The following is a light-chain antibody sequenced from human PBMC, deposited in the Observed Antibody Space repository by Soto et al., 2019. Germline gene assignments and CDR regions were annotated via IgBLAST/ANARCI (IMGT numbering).Light chain of an antibody. CDR1: QAIGIY. CDR2: AAS. CDR3: QKYSGAPPT. V-gene: IGKV1-27*01. J-gene: IGKJ1*01. Sequence: DIQMTQSPSSLSTSVGDRVTITCRASQAIGIYLAWYQQKPGKVPTLLIYAASTLQSGVPSRFSGSGSGTDFTLTINSLQHEDVATYYCQKYSGAPPTFGQGTKVEIK.